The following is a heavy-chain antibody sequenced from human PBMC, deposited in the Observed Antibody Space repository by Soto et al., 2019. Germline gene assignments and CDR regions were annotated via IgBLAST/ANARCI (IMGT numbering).Heavy chain of an antibody. Sequence: VQLVESGGGVVQPGRSLRLSCAASGFTFSSYGMHWVRQAPGKGLEWVAVIWYDGSNKYYADSVKGRFTISRDNSKNTLYLQMNSLRAEDTAVYYCARDGKRTTVTTSWFDPWGQGTLVTVSS. CDR2: IWYDGSNK. J-gene: IGHJ5*02. CDR3: ARDGKRTTVTTSWFDP. CDR1: GFTFSSYG. D-gene: IGHD4-17*01. V-gene: IGHV3-33*01.